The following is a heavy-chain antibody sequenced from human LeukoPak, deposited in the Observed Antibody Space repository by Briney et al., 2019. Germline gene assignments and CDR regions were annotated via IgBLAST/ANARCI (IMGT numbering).Heavy chain of an antibody. J-gene: IGHJ1*01. V-gene: IGHV5-51*01. Sequence: GESLKISCKGSEYSFTNYWIGWVRQMPGKGLEWRGIIYPGDSDTRYSPSFQGQVTISADKSISTAYLQWSSLKASDTAMYFCATYAGSYSKYFQHWGQGTLVTVSS. CDR3: ATYAGSYSKYFQH. D-gene: IGHD3-10*01. CDR1: EYSFTNYW. CDR2: IYPGDSDT.